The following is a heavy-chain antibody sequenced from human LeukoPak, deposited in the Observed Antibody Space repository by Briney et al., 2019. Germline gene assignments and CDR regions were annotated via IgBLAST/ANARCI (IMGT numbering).Heavy chain of an antibody. J-gene: IGHJ4*02. D-gene: IGHD1-26*01. Sequence: ASVKASCKASGYTFTSYGISWVRQAPGQGLEWMGIINPSGGSTSYAQKFQGRVTVTRDTSTSTVYMELSSLRSEDTAVYYCARGLGSGSYYGYWGQGTLVTVSS. CDR1: GYTFTSYG. CDR2: INPSGGST. V-gene: IGHV1-46*01. CDR3: ARGLGSGSYYGY.